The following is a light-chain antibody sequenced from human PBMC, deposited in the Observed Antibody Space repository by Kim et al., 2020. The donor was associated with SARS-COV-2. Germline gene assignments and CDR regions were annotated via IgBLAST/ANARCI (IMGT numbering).Light chain of an antibody. CDR1: QSVRSN. Sequence: VSPGERAPLSCRASQSVRSNLAWYQQKPGQAPRLLIYTASTRATGIPARFSGSGSGTEFTLTISSLQSEDFAVYYCQQYDNWPLTFGGGTKVDIK. CDR2: TAS. J-gene: IGKJ4*01. V-gene: IGKV3-15*01. CDR3: QQYDNWPLT.